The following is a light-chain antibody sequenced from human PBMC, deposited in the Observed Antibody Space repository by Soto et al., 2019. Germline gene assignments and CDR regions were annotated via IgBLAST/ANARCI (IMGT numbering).Light chain of an antibody. Sequence: EVVLTRSPGTLSLAPGERDTLSCRASQSVTRLAWYQQKPGQAPRLLIYDASSRATGIPDRFSGGGSGTDFTLTINRLEPEDFAVYYCQQYGNSPWTFGQGTKVDIK. V-gene: IGKV3-20*01. J-gene: IGKJ1*01. CDR3: QQYGNSPWT. CDR2: DAS. CDR1: QSVTR.